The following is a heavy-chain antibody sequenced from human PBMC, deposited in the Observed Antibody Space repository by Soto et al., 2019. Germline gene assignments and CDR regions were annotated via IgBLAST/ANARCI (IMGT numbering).Heavy chain of an antibody. Sequence: HPGGSLRLSCAASGFTFSSYAMTWVRQAPGKGLEWVSAITGSGGSTYYVDSVKGRFTISRDNSKNTLYLQMNSLRAEDTAVYYCANHEGNNWHLYWGQGTLVTVSS. V-gene: IGHV3-23*01. CDR3: ANHEGNNWHLY. D-gene: IGHD1-1*01. CDR2: ITGSGGST. CDR1: GFTFSSYA. J-gene: IGHJ4*02.